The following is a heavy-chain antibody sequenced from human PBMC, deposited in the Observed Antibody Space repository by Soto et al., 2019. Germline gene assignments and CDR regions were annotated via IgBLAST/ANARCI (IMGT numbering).Heavy chain of an antibody. CDR3: ARSSRYIVVVPASYYFDY. CDR1: GGTFSSYA. V-gene: IGHV1-69*13. Sequence: SVKVSCKASGGTFSSYAISWLRQAPRQGLEWMGGIIPIFGTANYAQKFQGRVTITADESTSTAYMELSSPRSEDTAVYYCARSSRYIVVVPASYYFDYWGQGTLVTVSS. CDR2: IIPIFGTA. J-gene: IGHJ4*02. D-gene: IGHD2-2*01.